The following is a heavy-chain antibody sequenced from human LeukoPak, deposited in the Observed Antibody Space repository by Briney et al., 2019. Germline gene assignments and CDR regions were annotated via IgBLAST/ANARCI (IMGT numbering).Heavy chain of an antibody. J-gene: IGHJ4*02. CDR1: GFTVSSNY. CDR2: IYSGGST. D-gene: IGHD4-17*01. CDR3: ARAGDYGDLLDY. V-gene: IGHV3-53*01. Sequence: PGGSLRLSCAASGFTVSSNYMSWVRQAPGKGLEWVSVIYSGGSTYYADSVEGRFTISRDNSKNTLYLQMNSLRAEETAVYYCARAGDYGDLLDYCGQGTLVTVSS.